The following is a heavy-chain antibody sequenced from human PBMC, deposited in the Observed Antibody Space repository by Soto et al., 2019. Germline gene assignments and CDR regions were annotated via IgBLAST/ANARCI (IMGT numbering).Heavy chain of an antibody. CDR2: IIPIFVTP. CDR1: GGTFKTYT. V-gene: IGHV1-69*12. CDR3: ARLNCGSDCYHAFAI. J-gene: IGHJ3*02. D-gene: IGHD2-21*01. Sequence: QVQLVQSGAEVKTPGSSVKVSCKASGGTFKTYTISWVRQAPGQGLEWMGGIIPIFVTPNYAQKFQGRVTITADESSSTAYMELSSLRSDDTAVYYCARLNCGSDCYHAFAIWGQGTMITVSS.